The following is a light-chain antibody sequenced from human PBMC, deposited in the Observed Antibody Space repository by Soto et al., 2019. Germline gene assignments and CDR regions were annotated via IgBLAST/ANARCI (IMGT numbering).Light chain of an antibody. CDR3: SSYAGSTLYV. CDR2: EVG. V-gene: IGLV2-8*01. CDR1: SSDVGGYNY. J-gene: IGLJ1*01. Sequence: SALTQPASASGSPGPSVPISCTGTSSDVGGYNYVSWYQQHPGKAPKLMIYEVGERPSGVPDRFSGSKSGNTASLTVSGLQAEDEADYYCSSYAGSTLYVFGTGTKVTVL.